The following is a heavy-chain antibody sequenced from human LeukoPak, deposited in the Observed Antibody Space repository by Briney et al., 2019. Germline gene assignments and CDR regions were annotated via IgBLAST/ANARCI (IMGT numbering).Heavy chain of an antibody. CDR1: GFTFTSSA. Sequence: SVKVSCKASGFTFTSSAMQWVRQARGQRLEWIGWIVIGSGNTNYAQKFQERVTITRDMSTSTAYMELSSLRSEDTAVYYCAAPIGTLVGATTHYYYYYGMDVWGQGTTVTVSS. V-gene: IGHV1-58*02. CDR3: AAPIGTLVGATTHYYYYYGMDV. J-gene: IGHJ6*02. CDR2: IVIGSGNT. D-gene: IGHD1-26*01.